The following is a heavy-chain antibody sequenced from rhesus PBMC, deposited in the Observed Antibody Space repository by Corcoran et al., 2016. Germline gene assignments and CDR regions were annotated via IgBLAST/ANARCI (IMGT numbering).Heavy chain of an antibody. D-gene: IGHD6-25*01. J-gene: IGHJ4*01. Sequence: VQLVHSGAEVTKPGASVKLSCKASGYTFTSSYITWVRQAPGQLLEWMEWVNPSKDNTGYEQKFEGRVNMNRGTSTNTAYMELSSLRSEDTAVYYCTRGGRYSGILVDYWGQGVLVTVSS. CDR1: GYTFTSSY. CDR3: TRGGRYSGILVDY. V-gene: IGHV1S9*01. CDR2: VNPSKDNT.